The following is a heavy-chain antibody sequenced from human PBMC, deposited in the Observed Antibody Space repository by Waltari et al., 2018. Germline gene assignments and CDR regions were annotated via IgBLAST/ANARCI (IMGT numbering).Heavy chain of an antibody. D-gene: IGHD2-21*02. CDR1: GGSFSGYY. V-gene: IGHV4-34*01. Sequence: QVQLQQWGAGLLKPSETLSLTCAVYGGSFSGYYWIWIRQPPGRGLAWIGEISHSGTTNYHPSLKSRVTISLDTSKNQFSLKLGSVTAADTAVYYCARQEIIVEVTGDGFDIWGQGTMVTVSS. CDR3: ARQEIIVEVTGDGFDI. J-gene: IGHJ3*02. CDR2: ISHSGTT.